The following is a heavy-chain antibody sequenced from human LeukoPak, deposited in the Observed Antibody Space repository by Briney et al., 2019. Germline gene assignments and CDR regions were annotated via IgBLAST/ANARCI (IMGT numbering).Heavy chain of an antibody. CDR2: IYHSGTT. J-gene: IGHJ4*02. CDR1: GFTFSSYA. Sequence: LRLSCASSGFTFSSYAKSWVRQPPGKGLEWVGYIYHSGTTYYNPSLKSRVTISLDKSKNQFSLQLSSVTAADTAVYYCARVYCSTISCYVEFWGQGTLVTVSS. V-gene: IGHV4-30-2*01. CDR3: ARVYCSTISCYVEF. D-gene: IGHD2-2*01.